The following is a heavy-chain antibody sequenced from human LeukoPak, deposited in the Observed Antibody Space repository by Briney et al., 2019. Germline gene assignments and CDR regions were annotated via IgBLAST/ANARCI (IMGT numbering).Heavy chain of an antibody. D-gene: IGHD5-24*01. J-gene: IGHJ4*02. V-gene: IGHV4-34*01. CDR3: ARGKMFDY. Sequence: SETLSLTCAVYGGSFSGYYWSWIRQPPGKGLEWIGEINHSGSTNYNPTLKSRVTISVDTSKNQFSLKLSSVTAADTAVYYCARGKMFDYWGQGTLVTVSS. CDR1: GGSFSGYY. CDR2: INHSGST.